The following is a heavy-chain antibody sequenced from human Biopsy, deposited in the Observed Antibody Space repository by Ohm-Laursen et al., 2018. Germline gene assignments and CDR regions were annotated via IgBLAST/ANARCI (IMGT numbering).Heavy chain of an antibody. CDR3: AREIEGYYRPSDY. J-gene: IGHJ4*02. D-gene: IGHD1-26*01. V-gene: IGHV3-7*01. CDR1: GFTFSSSW. CDR2: IKQDGSED. Sequence: GSLRLSCAASGFTFSSSWMTWVRQAPGKGLEWVAMIKQDGSEDYYVDSVKGRFAISRDNARDLVFLQMNNVRAEDTGVYYCAREIEGYYRPSDYWGQGTLVTVSS.